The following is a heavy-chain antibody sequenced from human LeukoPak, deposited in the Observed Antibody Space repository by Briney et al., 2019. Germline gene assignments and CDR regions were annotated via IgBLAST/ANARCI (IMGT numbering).Heavy chain of an antibody. CDR3: ARANYDILTGYRSGHYYYMDV. J-gene: IGHJ6*03. V-gene: IGHV1-2*02. CDR2: INPNSGGT. CDR1: GYTFTGYY. Sequence: ASVKVSCKASGYTFTGYYMHWVRRAPGQGLEWMGWINPNSGGTNYAQKFQGRVTMTRDTSISTAYMELSRLRSDDTAVYYCARANYDILTGYRSGHYYYMDVWGKGTTVIVSS. D-gene: IGHD3-9*01.